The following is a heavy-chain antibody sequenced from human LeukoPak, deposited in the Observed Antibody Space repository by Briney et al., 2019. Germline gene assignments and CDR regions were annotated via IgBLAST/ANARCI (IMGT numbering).Heavy chain of an antibody. CDR1: GFTFSSYS. J-gene: IGHJ5*01. CDR3: GTMSNYDSGGYYDS. CDR2: IYGAETA. D-gene: IGHD3-22*01. V-gene: IGHV3-53*01. Sequence: GGSLRLSCAASGFTFSSYSMKWVRQAPGKGLQWVAVIYGAETANYADSVRGRFTISRDNAENTLYLQMNNLRVEDTALYYCGTMSNYDSGGYYDSWGLGTLVTVSS.